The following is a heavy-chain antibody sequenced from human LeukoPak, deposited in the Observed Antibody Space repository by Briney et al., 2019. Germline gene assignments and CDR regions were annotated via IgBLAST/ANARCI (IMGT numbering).Heavy chain of an antibody. Sequence: PSETLSLTCTVSGGSISSYYWSWIRQPPGKGLEWIGYIYYSGSTNYNPSLKSRVTISVDTSKNQFSLKLSSVTAADTAVYYCAREGPYDSSGYSYFQHWARAPWSPSPQ. V-gene: IGHV4-59*01. CDR3: AREGPYDSSGYSYFQH. J-gene: IGHJ1*01. D-gene: IGHD3-22*01. CDR1: GGSISSYY. CDR2: IYYSGST.